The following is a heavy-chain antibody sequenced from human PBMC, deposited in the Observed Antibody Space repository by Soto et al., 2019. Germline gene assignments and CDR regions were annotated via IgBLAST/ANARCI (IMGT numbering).Heavy chain of an antibody. V-gene: IGHV4-31*03. J-gene: IGHJ6*02. CDR2: IHYSGSA. CDR3: AREVTIFGGGMDV. D-gene: IGHD3-3*01. Sequence: PSETLSLTCTFSGGSISSDGYYLSWIRQHPGKGLEWIGYIHYSGSASYTPSLKSRVIISVDTSKNQFSLKLSSVTAADTAVYYCAREVTIFGGGMDVWGQGTTVTVSS. CDR1: GGSISSDGYY.